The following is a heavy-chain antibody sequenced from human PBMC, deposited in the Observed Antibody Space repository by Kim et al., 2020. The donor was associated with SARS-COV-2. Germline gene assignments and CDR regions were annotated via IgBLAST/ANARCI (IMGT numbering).Heavy chain of an antibody. J-gene: IGHJ6*02. Sequence: GGSLRLSCAASGLNFSSYDMHWVRQATGKGLEWVAAIGNAGDTYYPGSVKGRFTISRENAKNSLYLQMNSLRAGDTAVYYCARALGHDYYYGMDVWGQGTTVTVSS. CDR2: IGNAGDT. CDR3: ARALGHDYYYGMDV. CDR1: GLNFSSYD. V-gene: IGHV3-13*04.